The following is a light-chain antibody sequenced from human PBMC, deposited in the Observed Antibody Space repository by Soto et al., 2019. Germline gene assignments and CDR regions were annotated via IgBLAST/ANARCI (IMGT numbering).Light chain of an antibody. V-gene: IGKV1-39*01. CDR3: KQGSSNPQT. J-gene: IGKJ1*01. Sequence: DIQMTQSPSSLSASVGDRVTITCRAGRSIRSYLNWYQQKPGKAPKLLIYAASSLQSGVPSRFSGSGSWTDFTLTISSLQPPDFATYYCKQGSSNPQTFGQGTKVEI. CDR2: AAS. CDR1: RSIRSY.